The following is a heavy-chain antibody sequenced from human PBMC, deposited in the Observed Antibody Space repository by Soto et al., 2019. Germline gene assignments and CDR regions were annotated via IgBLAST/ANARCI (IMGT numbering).Heavy chain of an antibody. CDR3: ARGIRFDP. CDR2: INHSGST. V-gene: IGHV4-34*01. J-gene: IGHJ5*02. Sequence: QVQLQQWGAGLLKPSETLSLTCAVYGGSFNGYYWSWIRQPPGKGLEWIGEINHSGSTNYNPSLKSRVTISVDTSKNQFSLKLSSVTAADTAVYYCARGIRFDPWGQGTLVTVSS. CDR1: GGSFNGYY.